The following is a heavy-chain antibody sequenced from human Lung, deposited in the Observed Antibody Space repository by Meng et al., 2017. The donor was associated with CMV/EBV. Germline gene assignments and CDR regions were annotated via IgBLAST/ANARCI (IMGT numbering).Heavy chain of an antibody. CDR2: IHSSRST. V-gene: IGHV4-31*03. CDR1: GGSISSGGYY. CDR3: ARASYGSGSPLGESWFDP. J-gene: IGHJ5*02. D-gene: IGHD3-10*01. Sequence: GQLADPRPGPVKPSQTLSLTCTVSGGSISSGGYYGSWIRQHPGKGLEWIGYIHSSRSTYYNPSLRSRLTISVDTSKNQCSRKLSSVTAADTAVYYWARASYGSGSPLGESWFDPWGQGTLVTVSS.